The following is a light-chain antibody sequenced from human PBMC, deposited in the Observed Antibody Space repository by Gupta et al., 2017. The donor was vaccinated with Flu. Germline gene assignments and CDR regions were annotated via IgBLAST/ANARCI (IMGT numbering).Light chain of an antibody. CDR2: DAS. V-gene: IGKV3-11*01. CDR1: QSVSSY. Sequence: EIVLTQSPATLSLSPGERATLSCRASQSVSSYLAWYQQKPGQAPRLLIYDASNRATGIPARFTGSGSGTDFTLTISSLEPEDFAVYYCQQRGNCGLTFGGRTKVEIK. J-gene: IGKJ4*01. CDR3: QQRGNCGLT.